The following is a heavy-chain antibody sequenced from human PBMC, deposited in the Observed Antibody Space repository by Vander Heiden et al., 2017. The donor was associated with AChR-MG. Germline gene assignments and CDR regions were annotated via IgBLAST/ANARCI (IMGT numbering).Heavy chain of an antibody. CDR3: ARGDDAPDY. Sequence: QVELAESGGGVVQPGRSLRLPCAASGFTFSRYAMYWVRQAPGKGLEWVALISFDGSDKYYADSVKGRFTISRDNSKNTLYLQMNSLRPEDTALYYCARGDDAPDYWGHGTLVTVSS. CDR1: GFTFSRYA. J-gene: IGHJ4*01. CDR2: ISFDGSDK. D-gene: IGHD3-16*01. V-gene: IGHV3-30*04.